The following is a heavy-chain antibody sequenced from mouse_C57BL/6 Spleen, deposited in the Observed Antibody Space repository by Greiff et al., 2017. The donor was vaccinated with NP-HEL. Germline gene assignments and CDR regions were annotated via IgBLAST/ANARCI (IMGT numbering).Heavy chain of an antibody. V-gene: IGHV1-26*01. D-gene: IGHD2-3*01. J-gene: IGHJ2*01. CDR2: INPNNGGT. CDR3: ARPHDGYYSYYFDY. Sequence: VQLQQSGPELVKPGASVKISCKASGYTFTDYYMNWVKQSHGKSLEWIGDINPNNGGTSYNQKFKGKATLTVDQSSSTAYMELRSLTSEDSAVYYCARPHDGYYSYYFDYWGKGTTLTASS. CDR1: GYTFTDYY.